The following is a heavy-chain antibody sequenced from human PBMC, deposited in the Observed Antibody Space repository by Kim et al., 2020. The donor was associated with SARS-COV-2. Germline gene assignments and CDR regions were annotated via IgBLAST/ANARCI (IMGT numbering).Heavy chain of an antibody. CDR1: GHTFSNYY. J-gene: IGHJ6*02. CDR3: SHCTSTSCLYSYGMDV. CDR2: INPSGGST. D-gene: IGHD2-2*01. Sequence: ASVKVSCKAPGHTFSNYYMHWVRQAPGQGLEWMGIINPSGGSTNYAQKFQGRVTMTRDPSTSTVYMELSSLRSEDTAVYYCSHCTSTSCLYSYGMDVWGQWTMVTVSS. V-gene: IGHV1-46*01.